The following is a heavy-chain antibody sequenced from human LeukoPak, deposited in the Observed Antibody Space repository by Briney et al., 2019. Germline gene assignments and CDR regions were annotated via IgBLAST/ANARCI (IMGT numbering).Heavy chain of an antibody. CDR1: GGTFSSYA. D-gene: IGHD2-15*01. CDR3: ARAVSRGGSTNWFDP. J-gene: IGHJ5*02. CDR2: ISAYNGNT. Sequence: AASVKVSSKDSGGTFSSYAISWVRQAPGQGLEWMGWISAYNGNTNYAQKLQGRVTMTTDTSTSTAYMELRSLRSDDTAVYYCARAVSRGGSTNWFDPWGQGTLVTVSS. V-gene: IGHV1-18*01.